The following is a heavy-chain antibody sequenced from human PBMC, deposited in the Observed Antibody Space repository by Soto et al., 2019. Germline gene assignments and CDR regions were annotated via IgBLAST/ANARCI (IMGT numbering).Heavy chain of an antibody. CDR2: ISYDGISK. D-gene: IGHD2-2*01. Sequence: XGSLRLSCAASGFTFSSYAMNWVRQAPGKGLEWVALISYDGISKYYADSVKGRFTISRDSSKNTLYLQMNSLGAADTAVYYCGRCSSTSCHLGSDSSGQGTQVTVSS. J-gene: IGHJ4*02. CDR1: GFTFSSYA. V-gene: IGHV3-30-3*01. CDR3: GRCSSTSCHLGSDS.